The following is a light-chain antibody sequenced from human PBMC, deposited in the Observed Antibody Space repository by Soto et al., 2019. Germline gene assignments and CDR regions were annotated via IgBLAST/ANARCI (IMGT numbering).Light chain of an antibody. CDR2: GVT. Sequence: QSALTQPASVSGSPGQSITISCTGTSIDGGGYNYVSWYQHHPGKAPKLMIYGVTNRPSGVSIRFSGSKSGNTASLTISGLQPEDEADYYCTSYIHRRTLVVFGGGTKLTVL. CDR3: TSYIHRRTLVV. J-gene: IGLJ2*01. CDR1: SIDGGGYNY. V-gene: IGLV2-14*01.